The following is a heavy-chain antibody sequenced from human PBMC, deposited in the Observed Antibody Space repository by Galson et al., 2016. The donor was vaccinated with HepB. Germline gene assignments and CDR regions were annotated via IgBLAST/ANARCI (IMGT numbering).Heavy chain of an antibody. Sequence: SLRLSCAASGFTFSSYWMTWVRQAPGKGLEWVANIKQDGIEKYHVDSVEGRFTISRDNAKNSLYLQMNSLRAEDTAVYYCARDSGFCSGGSCYGDAFDIWGQGTMVTVSS. J-gene: IGHJ3*02. V-gene: IGHV3-7*01. D-gene: IGHD2-15*01. CDR3: ARDSGFCSGGSCYGDAFDI. CDR2: IKQDGIEK. CDR1: GFTFSSYW.